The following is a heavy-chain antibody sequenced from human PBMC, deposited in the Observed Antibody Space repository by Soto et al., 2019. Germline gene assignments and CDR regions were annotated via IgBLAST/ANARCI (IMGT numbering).Heavy chain of an antibody. D-gene: IGHD3-22*01. V-gene: IGHV4-38-2*01. J-gene: IGHJ4*02. CDR3: ARHADSNSYYYPFDY. CDR2: IFHGGTT. CDR1: RYSISSGYY. Sequence: SETLSLTCFVSRYSISSGYYWGWIRQPPGKGLEWIGSIFHGGTTYYNPSLKSRLTISVDTSKNQFSLTLSSVTAADTAVYYRARHADSNSYYYPFDYWGQGSLVTVSS.